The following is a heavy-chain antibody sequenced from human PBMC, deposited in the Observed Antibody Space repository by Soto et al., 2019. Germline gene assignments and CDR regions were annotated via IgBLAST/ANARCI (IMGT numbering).Heavy chain of an antibody. V-gene: IGHV4-38-2*01. Sequence: TLSLTCAGSGFSISSGYYWGGILQPPGKGLEWIGSIYHSGSTYYNPSLKSRLTISVDTSRNQFSLNLSSVTAADTAVYYCARVTGWVEYWGQGTLVTVSS. J-gene: IGHJ4*02. CDR1: GFSISSGYY. D-gene: IGHD6-19*01. CDR3: ARVTGWVEY. CDR2: IYHSGST.